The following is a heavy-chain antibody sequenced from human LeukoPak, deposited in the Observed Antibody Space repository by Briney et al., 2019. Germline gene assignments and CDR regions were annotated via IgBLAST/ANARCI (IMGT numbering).Heavy chain of an antibody. D-gene: IGHD3-10*01. CDR3: ARNVRDGYDAFDI. CDR1: GFTLSSYE. V-gene: IGHV3-48*03. Sequence: PGGSLRFSCEASGFTLSSYEMNWVRQAPGKGLEWVSYISRSGTTIYYADSVKGRFTISRDNAKNSLYLQMNSLRAEDTAVYYCARNVRDGYDAFDIWGQGTKVTVSS. CDR2: ISRSGTTI. J-gene: IGHJ3*02.